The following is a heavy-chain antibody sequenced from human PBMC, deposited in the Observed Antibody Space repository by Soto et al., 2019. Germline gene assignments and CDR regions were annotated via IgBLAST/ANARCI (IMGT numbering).Heavy chain of an antibody. CDR2: IYPSDSDT. V-gene: IGHV5-51*01. D-gene: IGHD3-3*01. CDR3: ARGGVSTRTFDY. Sequence: PGESLRISCQGSGDNFVGYWIAWVRQMPGKGLELMGIIYPSDSDTRYRPSFQGQVTISADKSISSAYLQWSSLRASDTAMYYCARGGVSTRTFDYWGQGTLVTGSS. J-gene: IGHJ4*02. CDR1: GDNFVGYW.